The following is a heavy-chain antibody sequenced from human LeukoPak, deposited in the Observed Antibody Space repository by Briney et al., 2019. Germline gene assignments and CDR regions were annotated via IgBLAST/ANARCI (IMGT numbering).Heavy chain of an antibody. V-gene: IGHV3-15*07. CDR3: AKVYCSPSNCQLVDY. J-gene: IGHJ4*02. D-gene: IGHD4-11*01. CDR2: IKSRTDGGTT. Sequence: GGSLRLSCTTSGFNFNNAWMNWVRQAPGKGLEWVGRIKSRTDGGTTVYSAPVKGRFTISRDDSKSTLYLQMNSLRAEDTAVYFCAKVYCSPSNCQLVDYWGQGTLVTVSS. CDR1: GFNFNNAW.